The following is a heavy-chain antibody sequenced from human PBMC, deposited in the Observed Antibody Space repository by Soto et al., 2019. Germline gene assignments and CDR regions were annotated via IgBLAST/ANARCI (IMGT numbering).Heavy chain of an antibody. Sequence: SETLSLTCAVSGYPISSGYYWGWIRQPPGKGLEWIGIIHHSGSTYYNPSLRGRITISVDTSKNQFSLKMPSVTAADTAVYYCARSSGYVPGGYWGQGILVTVSS. CDR2: IHHSGST. CDR1: GYPISSGYY. V-gene: IGHV4-38-2*01. J-gene: IGHJ4*02. CDR3: ARSSGYVPGGY. D-gene: IGHD5-12*01.